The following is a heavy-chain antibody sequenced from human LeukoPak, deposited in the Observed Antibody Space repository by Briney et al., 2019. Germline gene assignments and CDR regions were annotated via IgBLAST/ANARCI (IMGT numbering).Heavy chain of an antibody. J-gene: IGHJ5*02. CDR2: IYYSGST. D-gene: IGHD3-9*01. Sequence: SETLSLTCTVSGGSISSYYWSWVRQPPGEGLEWIGYIYYSGSTNYNPSLKSRVTISVDTSKNQFSLKLSSVTAADTAVYYCAGGDSFDWFRVVFDPWGQGTLVTVSS. CDR1: GGSISSYY. CDR3: AGGDSFDWFRVVFDP. V-gene: IGHV4-59*01.